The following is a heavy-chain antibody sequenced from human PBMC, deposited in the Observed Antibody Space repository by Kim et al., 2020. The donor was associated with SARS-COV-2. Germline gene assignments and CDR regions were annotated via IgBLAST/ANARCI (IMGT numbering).Heavy chain of an antibody. D-gene: IGHD3-22*01. Sequence: GGSLRLSCAASGFTFSSYAMSWVRQAPGKGLEWVSAISGSGGSTYYADSVKGRFTISRDNSKNTLYLQMNSLRAEDTAVYYCAKDGDSSGYSSLVDVWGQGTTVTVSS. CDR3: AKDGDSSGYSSLVDV. V-gene: IGHV3-23*01. CDR1: GFTFSSYA. J-gene: IGHJ6*02. CDR2: ISGSGGST.